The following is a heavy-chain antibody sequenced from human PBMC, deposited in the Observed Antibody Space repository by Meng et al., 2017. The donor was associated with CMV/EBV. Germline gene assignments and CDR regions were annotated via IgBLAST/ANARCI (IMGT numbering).Heavy chain of an antibody. J-gene: IGHJ5*02. CDR3: AREIVVVPAAIDNWFDP. CDR1: GGSISSYY. V-gene: IGHV4-4*07. CDR2: IYTSGST. Sequence: QVQRQGPGPGLVKPLETLSLTCMVSGGSISSYYWSWIRQPAGKGLEWIGRIYTSGSTNYNPSLKSRVTMSVDTSKNQFSLKLSSVTAADTAVYYCAREIVVVPAAIDNWFDPWGQGTLVTVSS. D-gene: IGHD2-2*02.